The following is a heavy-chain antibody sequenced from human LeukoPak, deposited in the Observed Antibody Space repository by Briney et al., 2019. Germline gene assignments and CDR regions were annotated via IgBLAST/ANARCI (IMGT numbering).Heavy chain of an antibody. CDR3: ARENRITIFGVAQYYFDY. J-gene: IGHJ4*02. D-gene: IGHD3-3*01. CDR2: IYYSGST. V-gene: IGHV4-61*01. Sequence: PSETLSLTCNVSGASVSSGSYYWSWIRQPPGKGLEWIGYIYYSGSTNYNPSLKSRVTISVDTSKNQFSLKLSSVTAADTAVYYCARENRITIFGVAQYYFDYWGQGTLVTVSS. CDR1: GASVSSGSYY.